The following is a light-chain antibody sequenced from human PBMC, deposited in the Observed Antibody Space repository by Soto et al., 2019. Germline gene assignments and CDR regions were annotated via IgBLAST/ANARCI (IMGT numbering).Light chain of an antibody. CDR3: QTWGTGIVV. J-gene: IGLJ2*01. CDR2: VNSDGSH. V-gene: IGLV4-69*01. CDR1: SGHSNYA. Sequence: QAVVTQSPSASASLGASVKLTCTLSSGHSNYAIAWHQQQPEKGPRYLMKVNSDGSHTKGDGIPDRFSGSSSGAERYLTISSLQSEDEADYYCQTWGTGIVVFGGGTQLTVL.